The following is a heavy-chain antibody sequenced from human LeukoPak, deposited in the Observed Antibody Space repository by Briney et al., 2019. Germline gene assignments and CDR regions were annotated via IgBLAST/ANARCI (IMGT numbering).Heavy chain of an antibody. CDR2: IGSSDSTT. J-gene: IGHJ4*02. CDR1: GFTFSSYE. Sequence: PGGSLRLSCVGSGFTFSSYEMNWVRQAPGKGLEWLSYIGSSDSTTHYADSVKGRFTISRDNAKNSLYLQMNSLRVEDTAVYYCARRSRDGWYFDYWGQGTLVTVSS. D-gene: IGHD5-24*01. CDR3: ARRSRDGWYFDY. V-gene: IGHV3-48*03.